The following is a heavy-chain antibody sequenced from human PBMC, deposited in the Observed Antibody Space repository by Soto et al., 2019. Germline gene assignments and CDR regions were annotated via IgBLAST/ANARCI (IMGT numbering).Heavy chain of an antibody. J-gene: IGHJ5*02. V-gene: IGHV3-30*03. CDR3: AREVYNWNENWFDP. CDR1: GFTFSSYG. CDR2: ISYDGSNK. D-gene: IGHD1-20*01. Sequence: QVQLVESGGGVVQPGRSLRLSCAASGFTFSSYGMHWVRQAPGKGLEWVAVISYDGSNKYYADSVKGRFTISRDNSKNTLYLQMNSLRAEDTAVYYCAREVYNWNENWFDPWGQGTLVTVSS.